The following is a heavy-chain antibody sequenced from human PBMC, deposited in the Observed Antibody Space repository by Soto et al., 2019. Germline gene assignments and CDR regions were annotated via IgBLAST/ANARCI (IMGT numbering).Heavy chain of an antibody. CDR2: IIPVSGAA. Sequence: QVQLVQSGAEVKMPGSSVKVSCKASGGTFGSYAFSWVRQAPGQGLEWMGGIIPVSGAAHYAQKFQGRVTITADESTSTAYMELSSLSSQDTAVYYCATALGCRSTSCTLDYWGQGTRVIVSS. CDR3: ATALGCRSTSCTLDY. J-gene: IGHJ4*02. D-gene: IGHD2-2*01. V-gene: IGHV1-69*01. CDR1: GGTFGSYA.